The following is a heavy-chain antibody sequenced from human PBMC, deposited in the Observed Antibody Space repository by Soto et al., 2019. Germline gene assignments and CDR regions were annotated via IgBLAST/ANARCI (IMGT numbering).Heavy chain of an antibody. CDR1: GFTFSSYA. CDR2: ISYDGSNK. CDR3: ARDSHYWDIVVVPAAMPDYYYYYGMDV. V-gene: IGHV3-30-3*01. D-gene: IGHD2-2*01. Sequence: TGGSLILSCAASGFTFSSYAVHWVRQAPGKGLEWVAVISYDGSNKYYADSVKGRFTISRDNSKNTLYLQMNSLRAEDTAVYYCARDSHYWDIVVVPAAMPDYYYYYGMDVWGQGTTVTVSS. J-gene: IGHJ6*02.